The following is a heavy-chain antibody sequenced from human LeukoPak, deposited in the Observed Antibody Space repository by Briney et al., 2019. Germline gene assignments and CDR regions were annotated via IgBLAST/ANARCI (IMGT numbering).Heavy chain of an antibody. Sequence: ASVKVSCKASGGTFSSYAISWVRQAPGQGLEWMGRINPNSGGTNYAQKFQGRVTMTRDTSISTAYMELSRLTSDDTAAYYCATVTTGGAFDVWGQGTVVTVSS. D-gene: IGHD4-17*01. CDR1: GGTFSSYA. CDR3: ATVTTGGAFDV. V-gene: IGHV1-2*06. J-gene: IGHJ3*01. CDR2: INPNSGGT.